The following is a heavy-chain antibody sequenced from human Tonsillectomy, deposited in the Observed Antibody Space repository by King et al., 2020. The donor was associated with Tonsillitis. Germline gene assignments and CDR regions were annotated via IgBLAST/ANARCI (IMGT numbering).Heavy chain of an antibody. V-gene: IGHV4-31*03. CDR1: GGSISSGGYY. J-gene: IGHJ1*01. CDR3: ARGSYSGYDKYFQH. D-gene: IGHD5-12*01. Sequence: VQLQESGPGLVKPSQTLSLTCTVSGGSISSGGYYWSWIRQHPGKGLEWIGYIYYSGSTYSTPSLKSRVTISVDTSKNQFSLKLSSVTAADAAVYYCARGSYSGYDKYFQHWGQGALVTVSS. CDR2: IYYSGST.